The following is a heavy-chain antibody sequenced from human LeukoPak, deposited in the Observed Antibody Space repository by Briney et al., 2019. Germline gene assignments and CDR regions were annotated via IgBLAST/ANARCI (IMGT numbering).Heavy chain of an antibody. J-gene: IGHJ4*02. Sequence: SVKVSCKASGGTFSSYAISWVRQAPGQGLEWMGGIIPIFGTAHYAQKFQGRVTITAGESTSTAHMELSSLRSEDTAVYYCARGGMPRFWSDHRDYFDYWAREPWSPSPQ. CDR2: IIPIFGTA. D-gene: IGHD3-3*01. CDR3: ARGGMPRFWSDHRDYFDY. CDR1: GGTFSSYA. V-gene: IGHV1-69*13.